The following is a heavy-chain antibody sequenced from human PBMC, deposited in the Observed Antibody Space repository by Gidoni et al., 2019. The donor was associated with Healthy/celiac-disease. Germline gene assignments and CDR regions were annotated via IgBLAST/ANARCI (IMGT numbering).Heavy chain of an antibody. D-gene: IGHD2-21*02. CDR1: GGSISSYY. CDR3: ARAYCGGDCYSLAFYYFDY. J-gene: IGHJ4*02. CDR2: IYYSGST. Sequence: QVQLQESGPGLVKPSETLSLTCTVSGGSISSYYWSWIRQPPGKGLEWIGYIYYSGSTNYNPSLKSRVTISVDTSKNQFSLKLSSVTAADTAVYYCARAYCGGDCYSLAFYYFDYWGQGTLVTVSS. V-gene: IGHV4-59*01.